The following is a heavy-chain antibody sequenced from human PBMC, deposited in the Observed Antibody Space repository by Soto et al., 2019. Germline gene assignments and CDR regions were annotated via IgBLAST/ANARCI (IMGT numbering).Heavy chain of an antibody. D-gene: IGHD1-26*01. Sequence: APGKVSFKASGYTFTSYAVHLVRQAPGQRLEWMGWINAGNGNTKYSQKFQGRVTITRDTSASTAYMELSSLRSEDTAVYYCARGGSLYWYFDLWGRGTLVTVSS. V-gene: IGHV1-3*01. CDR2: INAGNGNT. CDR1: GYTFTSYA. J-gene: IGHJ2*01. CDR3: ARGGSLYWYFDL.